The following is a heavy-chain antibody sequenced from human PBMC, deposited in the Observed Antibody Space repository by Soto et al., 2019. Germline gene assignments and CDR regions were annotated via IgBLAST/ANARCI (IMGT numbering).Heavy chain of an antibody. D-gene: IGHD3-22*01. CDR2: ISSSSSTI. J-gene: IGHJ4*02. V-gene: IGHV3-48*01. CDR1: GFTFSSYS. CDR3: AKSPGMYYYDSSGYYHYDY. Sequence: PGGSLRLSRAASGFTFSSYSMNWVRQAPGKGLEWVSYISSSSSTIYYADSVKGRFTISRDNAKNSLFLQMNSLRAEDTAVYYCAKSPGMYYYDSSGYYHYDYWGQGTLVTVSS.